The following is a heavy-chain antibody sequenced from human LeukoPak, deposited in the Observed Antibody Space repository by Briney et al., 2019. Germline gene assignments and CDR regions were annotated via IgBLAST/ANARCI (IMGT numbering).Heavy chain of an antibody. CDR1: GFTVSSNY. D-gene: IGHD6-13*01. CDR2: IYSGGST. CDR3: ARDLGIAAAGTAYDAFDI. Sequence: GGSLRLSCAASGFTVSSNYMSWVRQAPGKGLEWVSVIYSGGSTYYADSVKGRFTISRDNSKNKLYLQMNSLRAEDTAVYYCARDLGIAAAGTAYDAFDIWGQGTMVTVSS. J-gene: IGHJ3*02. V-gene: IGHV3-53*01.